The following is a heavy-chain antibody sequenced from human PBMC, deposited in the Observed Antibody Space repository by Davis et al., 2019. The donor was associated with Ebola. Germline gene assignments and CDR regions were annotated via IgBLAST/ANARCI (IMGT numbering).Heavy chain of an antibody. D-gene: IGHD2-2*01. CDR2: ISYDGSNK. J-gene: IGHJ4*02. CDR1: GFTFSSHA. CDR3: AKDPAGHAAGDDY. V-gene: IGHV3-30*18. Sequence: GESLKISCAASGFTFSSHAMHWVRQAPGKGLEWVAVISYDGSNKYYADSVKGRFTISRDNSQDTLYLHMNNLRLEDTGVYFCAKDPAGHAAGDDYWGQGTLVTVSS.